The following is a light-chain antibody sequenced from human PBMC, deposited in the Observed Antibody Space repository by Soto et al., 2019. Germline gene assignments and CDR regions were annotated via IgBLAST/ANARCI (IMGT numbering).Light chain of an antibody. CDR2: DAS. V-gene: IGKV3-15*01. Sequence: EIVMTQSPATLSVSPGERATLSCRASQSVSSNLAWYQQKPGQAPRLLIYDASTRATGIPARFSGSGSGTEFTLTISSLQSEDFAVYYCQQYNNWPPMFGQGTKVEIK. J-gene: IGKJ1*01. CDR3: QQYNNWPPM. CDR1: QSVSSN.